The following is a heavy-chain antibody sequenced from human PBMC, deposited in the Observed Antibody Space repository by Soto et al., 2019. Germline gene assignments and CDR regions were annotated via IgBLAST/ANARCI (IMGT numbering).Heavy chain of an antibody. CDR3: ARGIKGGVVVNASNWFDT. CDR1: GGTFSSYA. V-gene: IGHV1-69*13. Sequence: SVKVSCKASGGTFSSYAISWVRQAPGQGLEWMGGIIPIFGTANYAQKFQGRVTITADESTSTAYMELSSLRSEDTAVYYSARGIKGGVVVNASNWFDTWGQGALVTVSS. CDR2: IIPIFGTA. D-gene: IGHD2-21*01. J-gene: IGHJ5*02.